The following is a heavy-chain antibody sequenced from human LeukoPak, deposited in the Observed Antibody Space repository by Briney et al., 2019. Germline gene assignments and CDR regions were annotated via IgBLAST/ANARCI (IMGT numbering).Heavy chain of an antibody. CDR2: INPNSRAT. J-gene: IGHJ6*02. CDR3: ASWQDIVVVPAAMPSYYYYGMDV. CDR1: GYTFTDYY. D-gene: IGHD2-2*01. V-gene: IGHV1-2*02. Sequence: ASVKVSCKASGYTFTDYYMHWVRQAPRQGLEWMGWINPNSRATNSAQKFQGRVTMTRDTSITTAYMELSRLRSEDTAVYYCASWQDIVVVPAAMPSYYYYGMDVWGQGTTVTVSS.